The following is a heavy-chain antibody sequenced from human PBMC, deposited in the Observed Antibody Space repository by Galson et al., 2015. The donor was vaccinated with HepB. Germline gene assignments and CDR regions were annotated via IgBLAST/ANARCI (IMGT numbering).Heavy chain of an antibody. D-gene: IGHD4-17*01. Sequence: ETLSLTCTVSGGSISSSSYYWGWIRQPPGKGLEWIGEISHSGSTNYNPSLKSRVTISVDTSKNQFSLKLSSVTAADTAVYYCARGPYLCGDYHRYFDYWGQGTLVTVSS. CDR2: ISHSGST. CDR3: ARGPYLCGDYHRYFDY. CDR1: GGSISSSSYY. J-gene: IGHJ4*02. V-gene: IGHV4-39*07.